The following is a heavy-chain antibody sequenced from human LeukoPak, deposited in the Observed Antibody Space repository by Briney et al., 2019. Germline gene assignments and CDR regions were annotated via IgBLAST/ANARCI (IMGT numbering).Heavy chain of an antibody. D-gene: IGHD3-10*01. J-gene: IGHJ4*02. CDR3: AHSRVYYYGSGSYFPKTLDY. V-gene: IGHV2-5*02. CDR2: IYWDDDK. Sequence: KKSGPTLVKPTQTLTLTCTFSGFSLSTSGVGVAWIRRPPGKALEWLALIYWDDDKRYSPSLKSRLTLTKDTSKNQVVLTMTDMDPVDTATYHCAHSRVYYYGSGSYFPKTLDYWGQGTLVTVSS. CDR1: GFSLSTSGVG.